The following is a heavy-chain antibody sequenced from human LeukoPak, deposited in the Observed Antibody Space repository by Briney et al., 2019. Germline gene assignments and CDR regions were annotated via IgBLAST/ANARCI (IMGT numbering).Heavy chain of an antibody. Sequence: GGSLRLSCAASGFTFSSYAMSWVRQAPGKGLEWVSAISGSGGSTYYADSVKGRFTISRDNSKNTLYLQMNSLRAEDTAVYYCAKDLDSGYERYWYLDLWGRGTLVTVSS. CDR2: ISGSGGST. J-gene: IGHJ2*01. D-gene: IGHD5-12*01. CDR3: AKDLDSGYERYWYLDL. CDR1: GFTFSSYA. V-gene: IGHV3-23*01.